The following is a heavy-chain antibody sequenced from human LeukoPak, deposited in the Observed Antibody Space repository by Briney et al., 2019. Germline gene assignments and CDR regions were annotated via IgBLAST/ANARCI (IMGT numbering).Heavy chain of an antibody. D-gene: IGHD6-6*01. Sequence: PGGSLRLSCAASGFTFSSYSMNWVRQAPGKGLEWVSSISSSSSYIYYADSVKGRFTISRDNAKNSLYLQMNSLRAEDTAVYYCARARIAARRGGTVFDYWGQGTLVTVSS. CDR1: GFTFSSYS. J-gene: IGHJ4*02. CDR3: ARARIAARRGGTVFDY. CDR2: ISSSSSYI. V-gene: IGHV3-21*01.